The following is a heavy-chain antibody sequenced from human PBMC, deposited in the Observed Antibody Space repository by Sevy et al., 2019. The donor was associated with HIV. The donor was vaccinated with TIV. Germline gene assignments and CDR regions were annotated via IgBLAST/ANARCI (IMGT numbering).Heavy chain of an antibody. D-gene: IGHD1-1*01. V-gene: IGHV3-15*01. CDR2: IRSKPDGGTT. Sequence: GGSLRLSCAASGFTFNHTWMSWVRQAPGTGLEWVGRIRSKPDGGTTDFAAPVKGRFTMSRDDSKYTLYLQMNSLKSEDTAMYYCATASGTYWGQGTLVTVSS. J-gene: IGHJ4*02. CDR3: ATASGTY. CDR1: GFTFNHTW.